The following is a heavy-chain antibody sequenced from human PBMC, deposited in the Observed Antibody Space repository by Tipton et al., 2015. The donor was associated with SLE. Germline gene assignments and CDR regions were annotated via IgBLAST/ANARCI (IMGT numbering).Heavy chain of an antibody. J-gene: IGHJ6*02. CDR3: ARERGAYDRSGYWVDRYYGMDV. Sequence: SLRLSCAASGFNVRDNYMSWIRQAPGKGLEWVSVSYSDGIRTSYADSVKGRFTISRDNFKNTVSLQMNGLRVEDTAVYYCARERGAYDRSGYWVDRYYGMDVGGQGTTVTVSS. V-gene: IGHV3-66*01. CDR1: GFNVRDNY. D-gene: IGHD3-22*01. CDR2: SYSDGIRT.